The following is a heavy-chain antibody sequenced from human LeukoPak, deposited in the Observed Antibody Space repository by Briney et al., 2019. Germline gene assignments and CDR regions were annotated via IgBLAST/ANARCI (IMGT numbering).Heavy chain of an antibody. CDR3: ARVGYNWDDDGVDY. CDR2: INQDGSDK. J-gene: IGHJ4*02. CDR1: DFTFSSYW. D-gene: IGHD1-1*01. V-gene: IGHV3-7*01. Sequence: GGSLRLSCAASDFTFSSYWMSWVRQAPGKGLEWVANINQDGSDKRYMDSVRGRFTISRDNAKNSLSLHMDSLRAEDTAVYYCARVGYNWDDDGVDYWGQGTLVTVSS.